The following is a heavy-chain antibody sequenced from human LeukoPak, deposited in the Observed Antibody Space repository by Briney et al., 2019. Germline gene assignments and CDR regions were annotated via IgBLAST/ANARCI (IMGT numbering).Heavy chain of an antibody. CDR1: GYTSTGYY. CDR2: INPNSGGT. Sequence: ASVKVSCKASGYTSTGYYMHWVRQAPGQGLEWMGWINPNSGGTNYAQKFQGRVTMTRDTSISTAYMELSMLRSDDTAAYYCARDRPGWYFPLSYWGQGTLVTVSS. J-gene: IGHJ4*02. CDR3: ARDRPGWYFPLSY. D-gene: IGHD6-19*01. V-gene: IGHV1-2*02.